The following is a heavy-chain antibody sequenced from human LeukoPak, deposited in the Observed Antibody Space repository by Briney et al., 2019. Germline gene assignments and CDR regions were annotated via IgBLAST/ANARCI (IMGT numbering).Heavy chain of an antibody. CDR2: ISYTGSA. CDR1: GDSISTYH. CDR3: AKGRSQSYLFDR. J-gene: IGHJ4*02. Sequence: SETLSLTCPVSGDSISTYHWTWIRQPPGKGLEWIGHISYTGSANYNSSLKSRVTISIDTSKNNFSLKLSSVTAADTAVYYCAKGRSQSYLFDRWGPGALVTVSS. D-gene: IGHD3-10*01. V-gene: IGHV4-59*01.